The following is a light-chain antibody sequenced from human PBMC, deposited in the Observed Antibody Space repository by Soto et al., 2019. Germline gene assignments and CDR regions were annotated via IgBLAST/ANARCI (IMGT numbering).Light chain of an antibody. CDR1: QSISSW. CDR2: DAS. V-gene: IGKV1-5*01. J-gene: IGKJ4*01. CDR3: HPYNSYPLT. Sequence: DIQMTQSPSTLSASVGDRVTITCRASQSISSWLAWYQPKPGKAPKLLIYDASSLESGFPSRFSGSGSGTEFTLTISSLQPDDFATNYCHPYNSYPLTFGGGTKVASK.